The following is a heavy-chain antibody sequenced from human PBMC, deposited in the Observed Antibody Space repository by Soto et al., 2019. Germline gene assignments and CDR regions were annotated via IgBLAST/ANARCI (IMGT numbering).Heavy chain of an antibody. J-gene: IGHJ6*02. D-gene: IGHD2-15*01. CDR3: TTDLSNCSGGSCYSFDYYYGMDV. CDR1: GFTFSNAW. V-gene: IGHV3-15*07. Sequence: GGSLRLSCAASGFTFSNAWMNWVRQAPGKGLEWVGRIKSKTDGGTTDYAAPVKGRFTISRDDSKNTLYLQMNSLKTEDTAVYYCTTDLSNCSGGSCYSFDYYYGMDVWGQGTTVTVSS. CDR2: IKSKTDGGTT.